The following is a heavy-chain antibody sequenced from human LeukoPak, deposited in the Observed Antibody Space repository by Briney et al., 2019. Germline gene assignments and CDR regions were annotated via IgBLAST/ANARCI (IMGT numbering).Heavy chain of an antibody. Sequence: GGSLRLSCTGSGFTFSSYTMNWVRQAPGKGLEWISYISPSGASTFYADSVRGRFTISRDNAKRPLYFQMNSLGGDDTAVDYFGRNCLGASGAGGPWGQGTLVTVSS. J-gene: IGHJ5*02. D-gene: IGHD2-8*02. CDR2: ISPSGAST. CDR3: GRNCLGASGAGGP. V-gene: IGHV3-21*01. CDR1: GFTFSSYT.